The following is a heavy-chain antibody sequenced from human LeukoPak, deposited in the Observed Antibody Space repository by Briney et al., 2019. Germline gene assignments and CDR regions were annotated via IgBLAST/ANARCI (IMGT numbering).Heavy chain of an antibody. CDR2: IYYSGST. V-gene: IGHV4-59*08. CDR3: ARSPTVTSLYGMDV. CDR1: GGSISINY. Sequence: SETLSLTCTVSGGSISINYWSWIQQPPGKGLEWIGYIYYSGSTNYNPSLKSRVTISVDTSKNQFSLKLSSVTAADTAVYYCARSPTVTSLYGMDVWGQGTTVTVSS. D-gene: IGHD4-4*01. J-gene: IGHJ6*02.